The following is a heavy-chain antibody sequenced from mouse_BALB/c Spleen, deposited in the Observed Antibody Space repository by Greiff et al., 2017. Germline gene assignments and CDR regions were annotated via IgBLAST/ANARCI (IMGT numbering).Heavy chain of an antibody. V-gene: IGHV14-3*02. Sequence: EVQLQQSGAELVKPGASVKLSCTASGFNIKDTYMHWVKQRPEQGLEWIGRIDPANGNTKYDPKFQGKATITADTSSNTAYLQLSSLTSEDTAVYYCAREGYYEEDYAMDYWGQGTSVTVSS. J-gene: IGHJ4*01. CDR3: AREGYYEEDYAMDY. D-gene: IGHD2-3*01. CDR2: IDPANGNT. CDR1: GFNIKDTY.